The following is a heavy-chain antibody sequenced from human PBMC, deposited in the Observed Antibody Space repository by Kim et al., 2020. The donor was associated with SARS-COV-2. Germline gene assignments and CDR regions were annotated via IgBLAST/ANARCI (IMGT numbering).Heavy chain of an antibody. J-gene: IGHJ4*02. Sequence: SHKSGVTISVDTSKNQFSLKLSSVTAADTAVYYCARGALAIAARPYYLDYWGQGTLVTVSS. V-gene: IGHV4-34*13. D-gene: IGHD6-6*01. CDR3: ARGALAIAARPYYLDY.